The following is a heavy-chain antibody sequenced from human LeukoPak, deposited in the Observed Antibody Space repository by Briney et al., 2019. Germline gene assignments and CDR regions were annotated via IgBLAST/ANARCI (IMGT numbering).Heavy chain of an antibody. V-gene: IGHV4-4*07. Sequence: PSETLPLTCTVSGGSISSYYWSWIRQPAGKGLEWIGRIYTSGSTNYNPSLKSRVTISVDTSKNQFSLKLSSVTAADTAVYYCARENYDYVWGSYRTYYFDYWGQGTLVTVSS. CDR3: ARENYDYVWGSYRTYYFDY. D-gene: IGHD3-16*02. CDR2: IYTSGST. J-gene: IGHJ4*02. CDR1: GGSISSYY.